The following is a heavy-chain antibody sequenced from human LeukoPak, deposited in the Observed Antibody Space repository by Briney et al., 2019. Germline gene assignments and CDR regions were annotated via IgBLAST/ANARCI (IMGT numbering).Heavy chain of an antibody. CDR1: GFTFRNYA. V-gene: IGHV3-23*01. J-gene: IGHJ4*02. D-gene: IGHD3-22*01. Sequence: GGSLRLSCAASGFTFRNYAMMWVRLAPGKGPEWVSTVSGSGDGTYYADSVKGRFTISRDNSKNTLYLQMNSLRAEDTAVYYCARGPHYHHSTGHFSYWGQGTLVTVSS. CDR3: ARGPHYHHSTGHFSY. CDR2: VSGSGDGT.